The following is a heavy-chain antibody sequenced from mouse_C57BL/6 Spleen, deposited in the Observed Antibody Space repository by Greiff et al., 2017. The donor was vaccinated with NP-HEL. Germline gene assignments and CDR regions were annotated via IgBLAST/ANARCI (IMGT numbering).Heavy chain of an antibody. CDR3: ARERDFITTVPFAY. Sequence: QLQQPGAELVKPGASVKMSCKASGYTFTSYWITWVKQRPGQGLEWIGDIYPGSGSTNYNEKFKSKATLTVDTSSSTAYMQLSSLTSEDSAVYYCARERDFITTVPFAYWGQGTLVTVSA. D-gene: IGHD1-1*01. CDR2: IYPGSGST. CDR1: GYTFTSYW. J-gene: IGHJ3*01. V-gene: IGHV1-55*01.